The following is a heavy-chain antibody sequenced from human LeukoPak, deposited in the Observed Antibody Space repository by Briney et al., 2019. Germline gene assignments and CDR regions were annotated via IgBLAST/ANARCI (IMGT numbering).Heavy chain of an antibody. J-gene: IGHJ4*02. CDR1: GFSFSGHW. V-gene: IGHV3-74*01. CDR3: ARGPNSNWSGLDF. D-gene: IGHD6-6*01. CDR2: ISPTGSTT. Sequence: PGGSLRLSCTASGFSFSGHWMHWPRQLPGKGLVWVSRISPTGSTTSYADSVKGRFTVSRDDAKNTLYLQVNNLRADDTAVYYCARGPNSNWSGLDFWGQGTLLTVSS.